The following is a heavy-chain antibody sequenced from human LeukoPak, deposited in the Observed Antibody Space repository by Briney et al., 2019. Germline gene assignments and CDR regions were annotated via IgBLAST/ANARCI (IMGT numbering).Heavy chain of an antibody. CDR3: AKATWANWNYRGCFDY. CDR1: GFTFSSYA. Sequence: GGSLRLSCAASGFTFSSYAMSWVRQAPGKGLEWVSAISGSGGSTYYADSVKGRFTISRDNSKNTLYLQMNSLRAEDTAVYYCAKATWANWNYRGCFDYWGQGTLVTVSS. CDR2: ISGSGGST. D-gene: IGHD1-7*01. J-gene: IGHJ4*02. V-gene: IGHV3-23*01.